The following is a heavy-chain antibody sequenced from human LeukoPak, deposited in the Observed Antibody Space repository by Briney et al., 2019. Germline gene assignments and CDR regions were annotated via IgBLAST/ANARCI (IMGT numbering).Heavy chain of an antibody. CDR2: ISSSSSYI. CDR3: ARGSGVEENDY. V-gene: IGHV3-21*01. CDR1: GFTFSSHS. D-gene: IGHD6-19*01. Sequence: GGLRLSCAASGFTFSSHSMNWVRQAPGKGLEWVSSISSSSSYIYYADSVKGRFTISRDNAKNSLYLQMNSLRAEDTAVYYCARGSGVEENDYWGQGTLVTVSS. J-gene: IGHJ4*02.